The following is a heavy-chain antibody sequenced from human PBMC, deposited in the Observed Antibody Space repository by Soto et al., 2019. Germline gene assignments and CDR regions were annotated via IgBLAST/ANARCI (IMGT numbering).Heavy chain of an antibody. Sequence: SVKVSCKASGGTFSSYAISWVRQAPGQGLEWMGGIIPIFGTANYAQKFQGRVTITADESTSTAYMELSSLRSEDTAVYYCAREGCSSTSRLCGMDVWGQGATVTVSS. D-gene: IGHD2-2*01. CDR1: GGTFSSYA. CDR2: IIPIFGTA. V-gene: IGHV1-69*13. CDR3: AREGCSSTSRLCGMDV. J-gene: IGHJ6*02.